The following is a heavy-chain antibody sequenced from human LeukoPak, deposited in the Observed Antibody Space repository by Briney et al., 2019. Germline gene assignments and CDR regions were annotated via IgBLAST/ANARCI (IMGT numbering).Heavy chain of an antibody. Sequence: ASVKVSCKASGYTFIDYYMNWVRQAPGQGLEWMGRIDPKSGGTSYAQKFQGRVTMTMDTSITTAYMALNSLRSDDTAIYYCARLALSGIVYWGQGTLVTVSS. CDR1: GYTFIDYY. J-gene: IGHJ4*02. CDR2: IDPKSGGT. CDR3: ARLALSGIVY. D-gene: IGHD3-16*02. V-gene: IGHV1-2*02.